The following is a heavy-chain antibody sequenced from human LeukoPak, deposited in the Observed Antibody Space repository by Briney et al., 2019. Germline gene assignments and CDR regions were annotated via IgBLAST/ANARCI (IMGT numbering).Heavy chain of an antibody. Sequence: ASVKVSYKASGFTFTDYYLHWVRQAPGQGLEWMGRIILNNGATNYAQKFQGRVTLTRDTSISTAYMELSRQTSDDTAVYYCATDGGNRNFDYWGQGTLVTVSS. D-gene: IGHD4-23*01. CDR3: ATDGGNRNFDY. J-gene: IGHJ4*02. CDR2: IILNNGAT. V-gene: IGHV1-2*06. CDR1: GFTFTDYY.